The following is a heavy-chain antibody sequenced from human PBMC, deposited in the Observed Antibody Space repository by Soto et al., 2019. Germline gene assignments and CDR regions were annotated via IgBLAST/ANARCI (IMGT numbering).Heavy chain of an antibody. V-gene: IGHV3-30-3*01. CDR2: ISYDGSNK. J-gene: IGHJ4*02. D-gene: IGHD7-27*01. Sequence: QVQLVESGGGVVQPGRSLRLSCAASGFTFSSYAMHWVRQAPGKGLEWVAVISYDGSNKYYADSVKGRFTISRDNSKNTLYLPMNSLSAEDKAVYYCSREWVTGVDYWGQGTLVTVSS. CDR1: GFTFSSYA. CDR3: SREWVTGVDY.